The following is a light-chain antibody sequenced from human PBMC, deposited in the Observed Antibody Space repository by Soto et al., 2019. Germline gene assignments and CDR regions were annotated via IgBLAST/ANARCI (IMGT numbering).Light chain of an antibody. J-gene: IGKJ5*01. CDR2: AAS. CDR3: QQYYNYPIT. CDR1: QGVSSY. V-gene: IGKV1-8*01. Sequence: TQSPSSLSTSTGDRVTITCRASQGVSSYLAWYQQKPGKAPTLVIYAASTLQSGVRSRFSGCGSGTDFTLTISCLQSDDFATSYFQQYYNYPITFGQGTRLE.